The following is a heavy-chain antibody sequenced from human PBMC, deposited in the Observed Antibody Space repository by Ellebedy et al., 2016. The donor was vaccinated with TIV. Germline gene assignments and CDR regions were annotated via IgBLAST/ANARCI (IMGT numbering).Heavy chain of an antibody. CDR2: ITESGGNT. J-gene: IGHJ3*01. V-gene: IGHV3-23*01. CDR1: GLTFSSHA. CDR3: ARDPVGVGPAFDV. D-gene: IGHD4-23*01. Sequence: GESLKISCAASGLTFSSHAMSWVRQAPGKGLEWVSSITESGGNTYYADSVKGRFTISRDNSKETLFLQRNSLRAEDTAIYYCARDPVGVGPAFDVWGQGTMVTVSS.